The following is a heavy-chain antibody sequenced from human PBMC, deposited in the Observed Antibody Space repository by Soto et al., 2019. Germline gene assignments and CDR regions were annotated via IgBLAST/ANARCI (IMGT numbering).Heavy chain of an antibody. CDR3: ARWWLGGYDSYFDY. J-gene: IGHJ4*02. V-gene: IGHV4-30-2*01. D-gene: IGHD5-12*01. CDR1: GGSISSGGYS. CDR2: IYHSGST. Sequence: PSETLSLTCAVSGGSISSGGYSWSWIRQPPGKGLEWIGYIYHSGSTYYNPSLKSRLTISIDASKNQFSLKLSSVTAADTAVYYCARWWLGGYDSYFDYWGQGALVTVSS.